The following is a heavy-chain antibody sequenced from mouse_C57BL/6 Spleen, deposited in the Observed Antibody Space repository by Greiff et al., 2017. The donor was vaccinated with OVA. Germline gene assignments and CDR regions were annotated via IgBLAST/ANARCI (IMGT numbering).Heavy chain of an antibody. Sequence: QVQLQQPGAELVMPGASVKLSCKASGYTFTSYWMHWVKQRPGQGLEWIGEIDPSDSYTNSNQKFKGKSTLTVDKSSSTAYMQLSSLTSEDSAVYYCARKTTVVARYFDVWGTGTTVTVSS. CDR3: ARKTTVVARYFDV. V-gene: IGHV1-69*01. CDR1: GYTFTSYW. CDR2: IDPSDSYT. D-gene: IGHD1-1*01. J-gene: IGHJ1*03.